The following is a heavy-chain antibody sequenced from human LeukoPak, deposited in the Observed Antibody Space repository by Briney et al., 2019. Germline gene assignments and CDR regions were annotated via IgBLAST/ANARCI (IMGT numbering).Heavy chain of an antibody. V-gene: IGHV3-23*01. CDR2: ITGTGGST. J-gene: IGHJ4*02. D-gene: IGHD6-19*01. Sequence: GASLRLSCAASGFILSTYGVSWLRRPPGRGLEWVSGITGTGGSTYYADSVKGRFTVSRDTSKNTLYLQMNSLRAEDTAIYYCAKDHGTAVAGFYYWGQGTLVAVSS. CDR1: GFILSTYG. CDR3: AKDHGTAVAGFYY.